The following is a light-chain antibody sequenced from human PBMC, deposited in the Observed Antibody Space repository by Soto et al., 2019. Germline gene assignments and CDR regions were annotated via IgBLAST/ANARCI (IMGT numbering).Light chain of an antibody. CDR3: SSYTSKSSLI. CDR2: EVR. V-gene: IGLV2-14*01. J-gene: IGLJ2*01. Sequence: QSVLTQPASVSGAPGQSITISCTGTSSDVGGYNYVSWYQLHPGKAPKLMIYEVRNRPSGISFRFSGSKSGNTASLTISGLQAEDEADYYCSSYTSKSSLIFGAGTKVTVL. CDR1: SSDVGGYNY.